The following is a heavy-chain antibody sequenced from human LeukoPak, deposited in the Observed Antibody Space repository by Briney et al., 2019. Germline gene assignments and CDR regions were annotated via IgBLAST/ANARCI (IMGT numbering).Heavy chain of an antibody. CDR3: ARSNYCSSTSCHFDY. J-gene: IGHJ4*02. D-gene: IGHD2-2*01. Sequence: SVKVSCKASGGTFSSYAISWVRQPPGQGLEWMGRIIPILGIANYAQKFQGRVTITADKSTSTAYMELSSLRSEDTAVYYCARSNYCSSTSCHFDYWGQGTLVTVSS. CDR1: GGTFSSYA. CDR2: IIPILGIA. V-gene: IGHV1-69*04.